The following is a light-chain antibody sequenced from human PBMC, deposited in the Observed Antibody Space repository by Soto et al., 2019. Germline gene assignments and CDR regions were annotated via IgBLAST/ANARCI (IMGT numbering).Light chain of an antibody. Sequence: NFMLTQPHSVSESPGKTVIISCTRSSGSIASNYVQWYLQRPGSSPTTVIYEDNQRPSGVPDRISGSIDSSSNSASLTISGLETEDEADYFCQSYDATNQVFGGGTKLTVL. V-gene: IGLV6-57*01. J-gene: IGLJ3*02. CDR2: EDN. CDR3: QSYDATNQV. CDR1: SGSIASNY.